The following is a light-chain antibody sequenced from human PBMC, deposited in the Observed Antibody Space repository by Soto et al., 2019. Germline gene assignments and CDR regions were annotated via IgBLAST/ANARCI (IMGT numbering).Light chain of an antibody. V-gene: IGKV3-15*01. CDR3: QQYNNLPLT. CDR1: QSVSIN. Sequence: EIVMTQSPATLSVSPGEGATLSCRASQSVSINLAWYPQKPDHVPRILIYGASSRATGIPARFSGSGAGTEFTLTISSLQSEDFAVYYCQQYNNLPLTFGGGTQVDIK. J-gene: IGKJ4*01. CDR2: GAS.